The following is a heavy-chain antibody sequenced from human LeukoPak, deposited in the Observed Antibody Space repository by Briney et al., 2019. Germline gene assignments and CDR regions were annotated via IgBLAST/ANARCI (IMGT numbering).Heavy chain of an antibody. CDR3: ARDPEPLEGMPDGY. Sequence: GGSLRVSCAHSGFTFSSYSISSVCQDPRKRLGCVSSISSSSSYIYYADSVKGRFSISRDNAKNSLYLQMNSLRAEDTAVYYCARDPEPLEGMPDGYWGQGTLVTVSS. D-gene: IGHD5-24*01. CDR1: GFTFSSYS. J-gene: IGHJ4*02. V-gene: IGHV3-21*01. CDR2: ISSSSSYI.